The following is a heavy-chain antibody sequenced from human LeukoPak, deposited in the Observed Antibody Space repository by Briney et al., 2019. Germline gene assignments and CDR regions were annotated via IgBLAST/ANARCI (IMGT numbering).Heavy chain of an antibody. J-gene: IGHJ4*02. CDR1: GFTSSEHD. CDR2: TRNKANSYIT. Sequence: GGSLRLSCAASGFTSSEHDVDWVRQTRGKGLGWIGRTRNKANSYITEYAASVKHRFTISRDESKHSLYLQMSSLKTEDAAVYFCARGETATFRGPYFDYWGQGTLVTVSS. CDR3: ARGETATFRGPYFDY. V-gene: IGHV3-72*01. D-gene: IGHD5-24*01.